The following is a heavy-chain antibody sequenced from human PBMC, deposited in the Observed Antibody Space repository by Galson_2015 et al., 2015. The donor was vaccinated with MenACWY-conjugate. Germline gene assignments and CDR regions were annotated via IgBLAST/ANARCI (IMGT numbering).Heavy chain of an antibody. CDR2: IYHSGST. Sequence: TLSLTCTVSGYSISSGYYWGWIRQPPGRGLEWIGSIYHSGSTYYNPSLKSRVTISVDTSKNQFSLKLSSVTAADTAVYYCARGEDIVLMVYATSFDYWGQGTLVTVSS. J-gene: IGHJ4*02. CDR3: ARGEDIVLMVYATSFDY. V-gene: IGHV4-38-2*02. D-gene: IGHD2-8*01. CDR1: GYSISSGYY.